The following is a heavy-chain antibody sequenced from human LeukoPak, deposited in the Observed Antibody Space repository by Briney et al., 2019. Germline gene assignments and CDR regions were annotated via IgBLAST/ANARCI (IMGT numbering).Heavy chain of an antibody. J-gene: IGHJ4*02. D-gene: IGHD5-18*01. CDR1: GGTFSSYA. CDR2: IIPILGIA. V-gene: IGHV1-69*04. CDR3: ARTLRGYSYGQWDLDY. Sequence: EASVTVSCKASGGTFSSYAISWVRQAPGQGLEWMGRIIPILGIANYAQKFQGRVTITADKSTSTAYMELSSLRSEDTAVYYCARTLRGYSYGQWDLDYWGQGTLATVSS.